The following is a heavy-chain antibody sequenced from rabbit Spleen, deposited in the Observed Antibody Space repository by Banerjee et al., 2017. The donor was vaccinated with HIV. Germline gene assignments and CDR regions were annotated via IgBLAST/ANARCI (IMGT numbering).Heavy chain of an antibody. D-gene: IGHD6-1*01. CDR2: IYSDSGNT. Sequence: QSLQESGGGLFQPGGSLALTCKASGFSLSNNYWMNWVRQAPGKGLEWIGCIYSDSGNTYYASWAKGRFTISKTSSTTVTLQMTSLTAADTATYFCARRGHGNDYGLWGQGTLVTVS. CDR1: GFSLSNNYW. V-gene: IGHV1S40*01. CDR3: ARRGHGNDYGL. J-gene: IGHJ3*01.